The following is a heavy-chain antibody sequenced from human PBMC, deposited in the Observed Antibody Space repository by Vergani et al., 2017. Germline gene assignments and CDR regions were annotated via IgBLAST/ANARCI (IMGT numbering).Heavy chain of an antibody. V-gene: IGHV3-NL1*01. D-gene: IGHD3-22*01. CDR2: ISGSGVSA. CDR1: GFTFTNYG. J-gene: IGHJ4*02. CDR3: ARLSYDTTPYLQGGYDC. Sequence: QVQLVESGGGVVQPGGSLRLSCAASGFTFTNYGMHWVRQAPGKGLEWVSGISGSGVSAYYTDSVKGRFTISRDNSKNMLYLQMNSLRAEDTAVYYCARLSYDTTPYLQGGYDCWGQGTLVSVSS.